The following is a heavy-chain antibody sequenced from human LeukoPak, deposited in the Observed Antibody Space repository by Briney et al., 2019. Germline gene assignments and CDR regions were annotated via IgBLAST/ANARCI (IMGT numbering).Heavy chain of an antibody. J-gene: IGHJ6*03. Sequence: GGSLRLSCAASGFTFSNYAMHWVRQAPGKGLEWVAVISYDGTNKYYADSVKGRFTISRDNAKNSLYLQMNSLRAEDTAVYYCARAPKYYYGSGSLEYYYYMDVWGKGTTVTISS. D-gene: IGHD3-10*01. CDR2: ISYDGTNK. CDR3: ARAPKYYYGSGSLEYYYYMDV. CDR1: GFTFSNYA. V-gene: IGHV3-30*04.